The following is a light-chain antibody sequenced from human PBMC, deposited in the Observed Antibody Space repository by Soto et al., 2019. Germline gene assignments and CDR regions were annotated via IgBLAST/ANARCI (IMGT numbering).Light chain of an antibody. CDR3: QQSYSTPQNT. CDR1: QSISSY. CDR2: AAS. V-gene: IGKV1-39*01. Sequence: DIQMTQSPSSLYASVGDRVTITCRASQSISSYLNWYQQKPGKAPKLLIYAASSLQSGVPSRFSGSGSGTDFTLTISSLQPEDFATYYCQQSYSTPQNTFGGGTKVEIK. J-gene: IGKJ4*01.